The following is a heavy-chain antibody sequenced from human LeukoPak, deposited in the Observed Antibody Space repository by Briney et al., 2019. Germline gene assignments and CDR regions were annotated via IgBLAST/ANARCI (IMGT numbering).Heavy chain of an antibody. V-gene: IGHV4-59*01. D-gene: IGHD3-3*01. J-gene: IGHJ4*02. Sequence: PSETLSLTCTVSGGSISSYYWSWIRQPPGKGLEWIGYIYYSGSTNYNPSLKSRVTISVDTSKNRFSLKLSSVTAADTAVYYCARARPNYDFWSGYYFDYWGQGTLVTVSS. CDR1: GGSISSYY. CDR2: IYYSGST. CDR3: ARARPNYDFWSGYYFDY.